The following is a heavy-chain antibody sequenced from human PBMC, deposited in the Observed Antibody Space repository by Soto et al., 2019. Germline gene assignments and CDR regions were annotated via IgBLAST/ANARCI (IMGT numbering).Heavy chain of an antibody. D-gene: IGHD1-26*01. Sequence: QVQLVESGGGVAQPGRSLRLSCAVSGFTFSSHAMHWVRQAPGKGLEWVALISSDGSNKYYADSVKGRFTTSRDNSKNTMYLQMNSLRVEDTAVYDCARDDEGGSDCDLGYWGQGALVTVSS. V-gene: IGHV3-30-3*01. CDR1: GFTFSSHA. CDR3: ARDDEGGSDCDLGY. CDR2: ISSDGSNK. J-gene: IGHJ4*02.